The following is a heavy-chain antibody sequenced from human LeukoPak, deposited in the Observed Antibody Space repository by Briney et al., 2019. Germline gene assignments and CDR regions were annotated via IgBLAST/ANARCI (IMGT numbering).Heavy chain of an antibody. CDR1: GGSISSSSYY. J-gene: IGHJ4*02. Sequence: SETLSLSCTVSGGSISSSSYYWGWIRQPPGKGLEWIGSIYYSGSTYYNPSLKSRVTISVDTSKNQFSLKLSSVTAADTAVYYCARLRHGSGSYYNEGNDYWGQGTLVTVSS. CDR3: ARLRHGSGSYYNEGNDY. D-gene: IGHD3-10*01. V-gene: IGHV4-39*01. CDR2: IYYSGST.